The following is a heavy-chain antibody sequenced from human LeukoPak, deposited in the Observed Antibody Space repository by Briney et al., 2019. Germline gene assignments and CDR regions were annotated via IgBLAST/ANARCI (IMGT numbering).Heavy chain of an antibody. CDR2: IRYDGSNK. V-gene: IGHV3-30*02. D-gene: IGHD6-19*01. CDR1: GFTFSSYG. CDR3: AKGYSSGWSNSLDGMDV. J-gene: IGHJ6*02. Sequence: PGGSLRLSCAASGFTFSSYGMHWVRQAPGKGLEWVAFIRYDGSNKYYADSVKGRFTISRDNSKNTLYLQMNSLRAEDTAVYYCAKGYSSGWSNSLDGMDVWGQGTTVTVSS.